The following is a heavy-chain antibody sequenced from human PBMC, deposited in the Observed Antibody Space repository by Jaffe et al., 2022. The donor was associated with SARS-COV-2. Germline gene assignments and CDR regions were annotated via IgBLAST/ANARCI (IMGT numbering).Heavy chain of an antibody. J-gene: IGHJ3*02. D-gene: IGHD3-10*01. CDR3: AHMAYYYGSGSYYPLAFDI. V-gene: IGHV2-5*01. Sequence: QITLKESGPTLVKPTQTLTLTCTFSGFSLSTSGVGVGWIRQPPGKALEWLALIYWNDDKRYSPSLKSRLTITKDTSKNQVVLTMTNMDPVDTATYYCAHMAYYYGSGSYYPLAFDIWGQGTMVTVSS. CDR2: IYWNDDK. CDR1: GFSLSTSGVG.